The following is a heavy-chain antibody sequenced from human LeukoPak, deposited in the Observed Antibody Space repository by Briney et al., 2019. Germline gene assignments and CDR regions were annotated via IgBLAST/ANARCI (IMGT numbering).Heavy chain of an antibody. Sequence: ASVKVSCKASGYTFTGYYMHWVRQAPGQGLEWMGRINPNSGGTNYAQKFQGRVTMTRDTSISTAYMELSRLRSDDTAVYYCARDMGPICSGGSCFDYWGQGTLVTVSS. D-gene: IGHD2-15*01. J-gene: IGHJ4*02. CDR2: INPNSGGT. V-gene: IGHV1-2*06. CDR3: ARDMGPICSGGSCFDY. CDR1: GYTFTGYY.